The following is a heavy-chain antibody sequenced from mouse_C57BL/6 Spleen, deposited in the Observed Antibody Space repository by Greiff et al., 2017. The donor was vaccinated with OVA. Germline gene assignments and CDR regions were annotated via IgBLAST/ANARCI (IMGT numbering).Heavy chain of an antibody. CDR2: ISSGGDYI. CDR1: GFTFSSYA. Sequence: EVMLVESGEGLVKPGGSLKLSCAASGFTFSSYAMSWVRQTPEKRLEWVAYISSGGDYIYYADTVKGRFTISRDNARNTLYLQMSSLKSEDTAMYYCTREGAYDYLCDYWGQGTTLTVSS. V-gene: IGHV5-9-1*02. D-gene: IGHD2-4*01. J-gene: IGHJ2*01. CDR3: TREGAYDYLCDY.